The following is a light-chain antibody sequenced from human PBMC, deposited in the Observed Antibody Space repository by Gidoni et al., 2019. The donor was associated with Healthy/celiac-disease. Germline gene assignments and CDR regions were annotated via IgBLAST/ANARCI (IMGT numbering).Light chain of an antibody. V-gene: IGKV1-5*03. CDR1: QSSSSW. Sequence: DIQMTQSPSTLSASVGDRATITCRASQSSSSWLAWYQQKPGKAPKLLIYTTSTLESWLPSRLSGSGSGTDFTLTISSLQPDDFATYYCQQYNSYPFTFGQGTKLEIK. CDR2: TTS. J-gene: IGKJ2*01. CDR3: QQYNSYPFT.